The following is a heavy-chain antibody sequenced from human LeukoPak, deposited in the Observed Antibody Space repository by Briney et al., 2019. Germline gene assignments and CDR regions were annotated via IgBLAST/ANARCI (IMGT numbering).Heavy chain of an antibody. Sequence: GGSLRLSCAASGFTFSSYAMSWVRQAPGKGLEWVSAISGSGGSTYYADSVKGRFTISRDNSKNTLYLQMNSLRAEDTAVYYCARDVYSYGNVNFDYWGQGTLVTVSS. D-gene: IGHD5-18*01. CDR1: GFTFSSYA. V-gene: IGHV3-23*01. J-gene: IGHJ4*02. CDR3: ARDVYSYGNVNFDY. CDR2: ISGSGGST.